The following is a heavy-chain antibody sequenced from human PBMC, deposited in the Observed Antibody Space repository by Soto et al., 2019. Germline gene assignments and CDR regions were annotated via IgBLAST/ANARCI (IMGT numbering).Heavy chain of an antibody. CDR1: GFTFSGYW. Sequence: GGSLRLSCAASGFTFSGYWMHWVRQSPGKGLVWVSRINSDGSSTSYADSVKGRFTISRDNAKNTLYLQMNSLRAEDTAVYYCASGVGIAASYYGMDVWGQGTTVTVSS. CDR2: INSDGSST. V-gene: IGHV3-74*01. D-gene: IGHD6-13*01. J-gene: IGHJ6*02. CDR3: ASGVGIAASYYGMDV.